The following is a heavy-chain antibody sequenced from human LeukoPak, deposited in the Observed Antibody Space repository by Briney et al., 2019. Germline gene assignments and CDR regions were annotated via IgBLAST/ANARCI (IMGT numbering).Heavy chain of an antibody. CDR1: GYSFNDYY. Sequence: GASVKVSCKTSGYSFNDYYLHWVRQAPGQGLEWRGWINPNSGRTHYAPKFQGRVTLTTDTSITTAYMELSSLISGDTALYYCARDSSDILTGYYHFWGQGTLVTVSS. CDR3: ARDSSDILTGYYHF. V-gene: IGHV1-2*02. CDR2: INPNSGRT. D-gene: IGHD3-9*01. J-gene: IGHJ4*02.